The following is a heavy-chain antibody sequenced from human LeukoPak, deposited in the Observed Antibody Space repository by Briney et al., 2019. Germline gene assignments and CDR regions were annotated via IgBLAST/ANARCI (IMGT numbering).Heavy chain of an antibody. CDR2: VDPEDGET. CDR3: ARDLLRGGYGDYLNLDC. J-gene: IGHJ4*02. V-gene: IGHV1-69-2*01. D-gene: IGHD4-17*01. CDR1: GYTFTDYY. Sequence: RASVKVSCKVSGYTFTDYYMHWVQQAPGKGLEWMGLVDPEDGETIYAEKFQGRVTITADASTDTAYMELSSLRSEDTAVYYCARDLLRGGYGDYLNLDCWGQGTLVTVSS.